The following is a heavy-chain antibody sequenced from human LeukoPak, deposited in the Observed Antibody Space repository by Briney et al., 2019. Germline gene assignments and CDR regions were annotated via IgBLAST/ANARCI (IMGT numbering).Heavy chain of an antibody. CDR3: ARLPYSSGWEYYFDY. J-gene: IGHJ4*02. D-gene: IGHD6-19*01. Sequence: GGSLRPSCAASGFTFSSYGMHWVRQAPDKGLEWVAVIWYDGSNKYYADSVKGRFTISRDNSKNTLYLQMNSLRAEDTAVYYCARLPYSSGWEYYFDYWGQGTLVTVSS. CDR2: IWYDGSNK. CDR1: GFTFSSYG. V-gene: IGHV3-33*01.